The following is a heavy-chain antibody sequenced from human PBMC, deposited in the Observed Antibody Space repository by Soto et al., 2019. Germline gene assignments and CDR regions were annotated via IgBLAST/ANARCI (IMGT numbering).Heavy chain of an antibody. CDR1: GGTFSSYA. J-gene: IGHJ3*02. CDR3: AIALNWNYMEHAFDI. CDR2: IIPIFGTA. V-gene: IGHV1-69*13. Sequence: ASVKVSCKASGGTFSSYAISWVRQAPGQGLEWMGGIIPIFGTANYAQKFQGRVTITADESTSTAYMELSRLRSEDTAVYYCAIALNWNYMEHAFDIWGQGTRATAS. D-gene: IGHD1-7*01.